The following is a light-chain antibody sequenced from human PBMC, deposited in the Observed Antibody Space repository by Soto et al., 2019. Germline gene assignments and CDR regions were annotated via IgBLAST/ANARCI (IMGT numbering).Light chain of an antibody. V-gene: IGKV3-20*01. CDR3: QQYGNSRWT. CDR1: QSVNSNY. Sequence: IVLTQSPGTLSLSPGERATLSCRTDQSVNSNYLAWYQQKPGQAPRLLIYGASSRATDIPDRFSGSGSGTDFTLTITRLEPEDFAVYYCQQYGNSRWTFGQGTKVEIK. J-gene: IGKJ1*01. CDR2: GAS.